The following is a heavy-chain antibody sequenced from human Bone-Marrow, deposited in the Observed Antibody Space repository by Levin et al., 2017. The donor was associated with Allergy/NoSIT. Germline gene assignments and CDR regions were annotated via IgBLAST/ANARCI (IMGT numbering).Heavy chain of an antibody. V-gene: IGHV4-30-4*08. CDR2: ILHTGTT. Sequence: PSETLSLTCTVSFGSVSTTDYYWSWIRQPPGEGLEWIGYILHTGTTYYNPSLKNRISMSIDTSKNQFSLNLTSVTAADTAVYYCARVGGDYGDYFDFWGQGTLVTVSS. CDR3: ARVGGDYGDYFDF. D-gene: IGHD4-17*01. CDR1: FGSVSTTDYY. J-gene: IGHJ4*02.